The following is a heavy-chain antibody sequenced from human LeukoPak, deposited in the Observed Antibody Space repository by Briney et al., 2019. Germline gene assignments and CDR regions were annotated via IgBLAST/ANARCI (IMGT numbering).Heavy chain of an antibody. CDR1: GFTFSSYA. D-gene: IGHD1-7*01. V-gene: IGHV3-23*01. CDR3: VKEAGTTLAGGF. CDR2: ISSSGDTT. J-gene: IGHJ3*01. Sequence: GESLRLSCAASGFTFSSYAMSWVRQTPRKGLDWVSVISSSGDTTHYADSVKGRFIISRDNSKNTLYLQMNSLRAEDTALYYCVKEAGTTLAGGFWGQGTMVSVSS.